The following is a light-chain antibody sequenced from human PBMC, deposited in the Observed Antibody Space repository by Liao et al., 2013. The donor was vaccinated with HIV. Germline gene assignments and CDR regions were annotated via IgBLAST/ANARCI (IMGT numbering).Light chain of an antibody. J-gene: IGLJ1*01. CDR1: NIGSKS. Sequence: YELTQPPSVSVAPGKTARITCGGNNIGSKSVHWFQQKPGQAPVLVIYDDSDRPSGIPERFSGSNSGNTATLTISGTLTMDEADYYCQAWDSSTAVFGTGTKVTVL. CDR3: QAWDSSTAV. CDR2: DDS. V-gene: IGLV3-21*01.